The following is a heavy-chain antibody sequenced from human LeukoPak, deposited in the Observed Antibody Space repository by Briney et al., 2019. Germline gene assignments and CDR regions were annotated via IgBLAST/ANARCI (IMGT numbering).Heavy chain of an antibody. CDR3: ARGPYCSGGSCHRGGYYYYYMDV. CDR1: GGTFSSYA. V-gene: IGHV1-69*05. D-gene: IGHD2-15*01. J-gene: IGHJ6*03. Sequence: SVKVSCKASGGTFSSYAISWVRQAPGQGLEWMGGIIPIFGTANYAQKFQGRVTITTDESTSTAYMELSSLRSEDTAVYYCARGPYCSGGSCHRGGYYYYYMDVWGKGTTVTVSS. CDR2: IIPIFGTA.